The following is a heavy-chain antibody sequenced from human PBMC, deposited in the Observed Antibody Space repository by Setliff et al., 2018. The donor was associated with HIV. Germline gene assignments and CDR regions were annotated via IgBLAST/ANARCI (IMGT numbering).Heavy chain of an antibody. CDR2: ISTSGRT. V-gene: IGHV4-61*09. CDR3: ARADNYYYDSGAFKSGLDAFDI. CDR1: GGSISSGNYY. J-gene: IGHJ3*02. Sequence: SETLSLTCTVSGGSISSGNYYWSWIRQPAGKGLEWIGHISTSGRTNYNPSLMSRLTISVDTSKNQVSLKLSSVTAADTAVYHCARADNYYYDSGAFKSGLDAFDIWGQGTMVTVSS. D-gene: IGHD3-22*01.